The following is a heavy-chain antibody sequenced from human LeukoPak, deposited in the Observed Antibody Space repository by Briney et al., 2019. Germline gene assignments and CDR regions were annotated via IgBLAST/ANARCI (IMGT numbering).Heavy chain of an antibody. CDR1: GGSISSYY. Sequence: SETLSLTCTVSGGSISSYYWSWIRQPPGKGLECIGYIYYSGSTNYNPSLKSRVTMSVDTSRNQSSLKLSSVTAADTAVYYCARYSNYCVDYWGQGTLVTVSS. CDR2: IYYSGST. CDR3: ARYSNYCVDY. D-gene: IGHD4-11*01. V-gene: IGHV4-59*01. J-gene: IGHJ4*02.